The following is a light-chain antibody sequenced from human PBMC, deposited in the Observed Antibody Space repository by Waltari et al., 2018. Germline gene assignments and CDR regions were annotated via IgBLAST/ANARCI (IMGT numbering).Light chain of an antibody. CDR3: QTWDTVIHVV. V-gene: IGLV4-69*01. CDR2: VNSDGSH. J-gene: IGLJ2*01. CDR1: SGHSSYA. Sequence: QLVLTQSPSASASLGASVKLTCTLSSGHSSYAIAWHQQQSEKGPRYLMKVNSDGSHSKGDGIPDRFSGSSSGAERYLTISSLQSEDEADCYCQTWDTVIHVVFGGGTKLTVL.